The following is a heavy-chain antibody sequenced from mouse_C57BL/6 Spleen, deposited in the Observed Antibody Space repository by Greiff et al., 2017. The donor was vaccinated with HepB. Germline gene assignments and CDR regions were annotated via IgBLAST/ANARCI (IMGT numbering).Heavy chain of an antibody. CDR3: TREGNFDWYFDV. J-gene: IGHJ1*03. V-gene: IGHV1-15*01. CDR2: IDPETGGT. CDR1: GYTFTDYE. Sequence: VKLQQSGAELVRPGASVTLSCKASGYTFTDYEMHWVKQTPVHGLEWIGAIDPETGGTAYNQKFKGKAILTADKSSSTAYMELRSLTSEDSAVYYCTREGNFDWYFDVWGTGTTVTVSS.